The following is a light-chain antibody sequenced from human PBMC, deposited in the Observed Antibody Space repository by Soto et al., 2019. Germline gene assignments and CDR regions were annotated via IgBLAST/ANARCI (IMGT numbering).Light chain of an antibody. CDR3: SSYTSSTTFEV. Sequence: SALTQPASVSGSPGQSITISCTGTSSDVGGYNYVSWYQQHPGKVPKLMIYEVSNRPSGVSNRFSGSKSGNTASLTISGLQAEDEAEYYCSSYTSSTTFEVFGGGTKLTVL. J-gene: IGLJ2*01. V-gene: IGLV2-14*01. CDR2: EVS. CDR1: SSDVGGYNY.